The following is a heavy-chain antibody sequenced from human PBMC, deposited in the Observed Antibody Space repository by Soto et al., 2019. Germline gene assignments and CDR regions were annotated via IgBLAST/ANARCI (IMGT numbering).Heavy chain of an antibody. Sequence: SETLSLTCAVSCGSVSSTQWWTWVRQAPGKGLEWIGYIYYSGSTNYNPSLKSRVTISVDTSKNQFSLKLSSVTAADTAVYYCARSDGRYWGQGTLVTVSS. V-gene: IGHV4-61*01. CDR3: ARSDGRY. CDR1: CGSVSSTQW. J-gene: IGHJ4*02. CDR2: IYYSGST.